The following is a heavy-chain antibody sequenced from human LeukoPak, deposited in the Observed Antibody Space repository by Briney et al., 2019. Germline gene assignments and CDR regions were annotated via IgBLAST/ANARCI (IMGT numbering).Heavy chain of an antibody. CDR1: GFTFSSSW. Sequence: GGSLRLSCVASGFTFSSSWLHWVRQAPGKGLVWVSRMNNDVSTINYADSVKGRFTISRDNAKNTLYLQTNSLRAEDTGVYYCARAGSYRFDYWGQGTLSPSP. CDR2: MNNDVSTI. CDR3: ARAGSYRFDY. D-gene: IGHD1-26*01. J-gene: IGHJ4*02. V-gene: IGHV3-74*01.